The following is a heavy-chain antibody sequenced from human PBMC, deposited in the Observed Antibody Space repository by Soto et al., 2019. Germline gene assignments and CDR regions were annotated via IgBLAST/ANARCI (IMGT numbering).Heavy chain of an antibody. Sequence: SETLSLTCTVSGGSISSYYWSWIRQPPGKGLEWIGYIYYSGSTNYNPSLKSRVTISVDTSKNQFSLKLSSVTAADTAVYYCAREDSGYDGFDYWGQGTLVTVSS. V-gene: IGHV4-59*01. CDR2: IYYSGST. CDR3: AREDSGYDGFDY. CDR1: GGSISSYY. J-gene: IGHJ4*02. D-gene: IGHD5-12*01.